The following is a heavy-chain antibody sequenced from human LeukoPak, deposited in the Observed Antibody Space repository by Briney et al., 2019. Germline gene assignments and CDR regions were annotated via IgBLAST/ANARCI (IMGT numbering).Heavy chain of an antibody. J-gene: IGHJ4*02. V-gene: IGHV1-18*04. CDR3: ARDESDVDTAETGIDY. Sequence: ASVKVSCKPSGYTFTSYGISWVRQAPGQGLEWTGWISAYNGNTNYAQKLQGRVTMTTDTSTSTAYMELRSLRSDDTAVYYCARDESDVDTAETGIDYWGQGTLVTVSS. CDR2: ISAYNGNT. CDR1: GYTFTSYG. D-gene: IGHD5-18*01.